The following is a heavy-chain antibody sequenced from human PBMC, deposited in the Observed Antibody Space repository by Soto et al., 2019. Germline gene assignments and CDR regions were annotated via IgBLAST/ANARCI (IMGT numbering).Heavy chain of an antibody. CDR3: AKDRAAAARGYFDY. D-gene: IGHD6-13*01. CDR1: GFTFSSYS. Sequence: EVQLLESGGGLVQPGGSLRLSCVASGFTFSSYSMSWVRQAPGKGLEWVSGFRSGGDDGTTYYADSVKGRFTISRDNSKNTLYLQMNSLRAEDTAVYYCAKDRAAAARGYFDYWGQGTLVTVSS. J-gene: IGHJ4*02. V-gene: IGHV3-23*01. CDR2: FRSGGDDGTT.